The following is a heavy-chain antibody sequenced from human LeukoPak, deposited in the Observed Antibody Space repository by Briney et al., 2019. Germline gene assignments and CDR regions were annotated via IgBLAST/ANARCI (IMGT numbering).Heavy chain of an antibody. V-gene: IGHV3-53*01. CDR2: IYSGTI. Sequence: GGSLRLSCTVSGFTVSSNSMSWVRQAPGKGLEWVSFIYSGTIHYSDSVKGRFTISRDNSKNTLYLQMNSLRAEDTAVYYCARGRGVREPFDYWGQGTLVTVSS. CDR3: ARGRGVREPFDY. D-gene: IGHD1-26*01. J-gene: IGHJ4*02. CDR1: GFTVSSNS.